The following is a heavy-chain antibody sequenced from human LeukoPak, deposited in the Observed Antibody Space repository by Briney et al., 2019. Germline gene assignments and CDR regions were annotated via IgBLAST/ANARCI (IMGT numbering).Heavy chain of an antibody. CDR3: ARARKGLRFLEWLAFDY. CDR2: IKQDGSEK. CDR1: GFTFSSYW. D-gene: IGHD3-3*01. Sequence: PGGSLRLSCAASGFTFSSYWMSWVRQAPGKGLEWVANIKQDGSEKYYVDSVKGRFTISRDNAKNSLYLQMNSLRAEDTAVYYCARARKGLRFLEWLAFDYWGQGTLVTVSS. V-gene: IGHV3-7*01. J-gene: IGHJ4*02.